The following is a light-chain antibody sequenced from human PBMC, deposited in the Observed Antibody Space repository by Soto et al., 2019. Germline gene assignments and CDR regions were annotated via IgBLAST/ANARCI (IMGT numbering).Light chain of an antibody. J-gene: IGLJ2*01. CDR2: DVS. CDR3: SSYRSDTTRV. CDR1: SSDIGGYNY. Sequence: QSVLTQPASVSGSPGQSITISCTGSSSDIGGYNYVSWYQQHPGKAPKLMIYDVSSRPSGVSNRFSGSKSGNTASLTISGLQAEDEADYYCSSYRSDTTRVFGGGTKLTVL. V-gene: IGLV2-14*03.